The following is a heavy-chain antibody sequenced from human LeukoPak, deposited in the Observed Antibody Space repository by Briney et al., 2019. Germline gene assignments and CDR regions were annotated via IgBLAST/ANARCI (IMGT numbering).Heavy chain of an antibody. Sequence: SETLSLTCTVSGGSISRYYWSWIRQPPGKGLEWIGYIYYSGSTNYNPSHKSRVTISVDTSKSQFSLKLSSVTAADTAVYYCARGSYGLYDALDIWGQGTMVTVSS. CDR3: ARGSYGLYDALDI. V-gene: IGHV4-59*12. CDR1: GGSISRYY. D-gene: IGHD5-18*01. CDR2: IYYSGST. J-gene: IGHJ3*02.